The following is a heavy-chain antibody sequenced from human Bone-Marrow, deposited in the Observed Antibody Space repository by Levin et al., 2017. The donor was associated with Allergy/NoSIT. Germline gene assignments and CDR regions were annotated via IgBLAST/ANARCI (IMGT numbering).Heavy chain of an antibody. V-gene: IGHV3-53*01. J-gene: IGHJ4*02. CDR1: GFTVGNNY. CDR2: IYSGASM. CDR3: ATSPNLGY. Sequence: QAGGSLRLSCAASGFTVGNNYMRWIPQAPGQGLDWVSLIYSGASMYYADSVKGRFTISRDGSKNTLYLQMNNLRAEDTAVYYCATSPNLGYWGQGTLVTVSS.